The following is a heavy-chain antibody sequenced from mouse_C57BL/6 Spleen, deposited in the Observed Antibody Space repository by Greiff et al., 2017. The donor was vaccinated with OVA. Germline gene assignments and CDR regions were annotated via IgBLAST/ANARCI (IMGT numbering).Heavy chain of an antibody. Sequence: QVQLQQSGAELVRPGASVTLSCKASGYTFTDYEMHWVKQTPVHGLEWIGAIDPETGGTAYNQKFKGKAILTADKSSSTAYMELRSLTSEDSAVYYCTRPVPYAMDYWGQGTSGTVSS. CDR3: TRPVPYAMDY. V-gene: IGHV1-15*01. CDR2: IDPETGGT. CDR1: GYTFTDYE. D-gene: IGHD1-1*01. J-gene: IGHJ4*01.